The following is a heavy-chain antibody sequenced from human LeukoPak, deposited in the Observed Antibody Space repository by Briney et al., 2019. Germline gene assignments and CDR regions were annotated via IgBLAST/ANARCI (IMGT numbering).Heavy chain of an antibody. V-gene: IGHV3-15*01. Sequence: PGGSLRLSCAASGFTFSNAWMRWVRQAPGKGLDCVSRIKSKTDGGSTDYAAPVKGRFNISRDDSTNTLYMQMNSLKTEDTAVYYCTTDPLGAMDGYWGQGTLVTVSS. CDR3: TTDPLGAMDGY. CDR1: GFTFSNAW. CDR2: IKSKTDGGST. D-gene: IGHD5-18*01. J-gene: IGHJ4*02.